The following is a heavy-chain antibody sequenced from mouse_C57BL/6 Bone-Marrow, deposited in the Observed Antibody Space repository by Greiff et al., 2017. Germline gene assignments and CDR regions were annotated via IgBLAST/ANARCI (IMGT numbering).Heavy chain of an antibody. J-gene: IGHJ1*03. CDR3: ARRRIPHWYFDV. V-gene: IGHV5-6*01. CDR2: IISGGSYT. Sequence: EVQLVESGGDLVKPGGSLKLSCAASGFTFSSYGMSWFRQTPDKRLAWVATIISGGSYTYYPDSVKGRFTISRDNAKNTLYLQMSSLKSEDTAMYYCARRRIPHWYFDVWGTGTTVTVSS. CDR1: GFTFSSYG.